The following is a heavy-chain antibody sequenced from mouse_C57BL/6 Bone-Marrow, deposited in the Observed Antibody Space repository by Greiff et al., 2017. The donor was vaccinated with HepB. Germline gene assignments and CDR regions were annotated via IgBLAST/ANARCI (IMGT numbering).Heavy chain of an antibody. CDR2: INPNNGGT. Sequence: EVQLQQSGPELVKPGASVKIPCKASGYTFTDYNMDWVKQSHGKSLEWIGDINPNNGGTIYNQKFKGKATLTVDKSSSTAYMELRSLTSEDTAVYYCARCYYGSSLYWYFDVWGTGTTVTVSS. CDR1: GYTFTDYN. J-gene: IGHJ1*03. D-gene: IGHD1-1*01. CDR3: ARCYYGSSLYWYFDV. V-gene: IGHV1-18*01.